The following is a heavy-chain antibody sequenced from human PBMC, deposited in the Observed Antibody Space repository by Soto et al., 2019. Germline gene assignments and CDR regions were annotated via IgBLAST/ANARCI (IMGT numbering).Heavy chain of an antibody. CDR2: ISSSSSTI. V-gene: IGHV3-48*01. D-gene: IGHD1-7*01. J-gene: IGHJ4*02. CDR1: GFTFSSYS. Sequence: GGSLRLSCAASGFTFSSYSMNWVRQAPGKGLEWVSYISSSSSTIYYADSVKGRFTISRDNAKNSLYLQMNSLRAEDTAVYYCETNSFNNWNYVFWGQGTLVTVSS. CDR3: ETNSFNNWNYVF.